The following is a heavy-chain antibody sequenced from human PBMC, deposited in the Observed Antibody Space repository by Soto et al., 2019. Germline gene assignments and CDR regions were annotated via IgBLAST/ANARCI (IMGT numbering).Heavy chain of an antibody. J-gene: IGHJ4*02. CDR3: AKVTPHCSGGSCYSNSEYYFDY. V-gene: IGHV3-23*01. CDR2: ISGSGGST. Sequence: GGSLRLSCAASGFTFSSYAMSWVRQAPGKGLEWVSAISGSGGSTYYADSVKGRFTISRDNSKNTLYLQMNSLRAEDTAVYYCAKVTPHCSGGSCYSNSEYYFDYWGQGTLVTVSS. D-gene: IGHD2-15*01. CDR1: GFTFSSYA.